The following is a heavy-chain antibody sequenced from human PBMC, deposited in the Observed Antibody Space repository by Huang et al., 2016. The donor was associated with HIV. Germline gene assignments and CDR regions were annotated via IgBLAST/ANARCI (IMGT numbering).Heavy chain of an antibody. Sequence: QVQLQQWGAGLLKPSETLSLTCAVYGGSFSGDYWTWIRQPPGKGLEGIGGINHSGSTNYKASLKSRVRISVDTSKKQFSLKLKSVTAADTAVYYCARGPAPDYWGQGTLVTVSS. V-gene: IGHV4-34*02. CDR2: INHSGST. CDR1: GGSFSGDY. J-gene: IGHJ4*02. CDR3: ARGPAPDY. D-gene: IGHD6-25*01.